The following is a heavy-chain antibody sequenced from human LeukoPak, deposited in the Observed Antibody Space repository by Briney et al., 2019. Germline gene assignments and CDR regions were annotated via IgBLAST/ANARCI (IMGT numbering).Heavy chain of an antibody. CDR1: GYTFTDYN. CDR2: IQPKSGGT. CDR3: ARKDIVVVVAATGEDAFDI. Sequence: ASVKVSCKASGYTFTDYNVYWVRQAPGQGPEWMGWIQPKSGGTIYAQRFQGRVTMTRDRSISTAYMELSRLRSDDTAVYYCARKDIVVVVAATGEDAFDIWGQGTMVTVSS. V-gene: IGHV1-2*02. D-gene: IGHD2-15*01. J-gene: IGHJ3*02.